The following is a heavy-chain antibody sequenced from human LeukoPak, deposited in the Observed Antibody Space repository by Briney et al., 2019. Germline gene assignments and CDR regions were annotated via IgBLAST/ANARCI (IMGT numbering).Heavy chain of an antibody. CDR2: INHSGST. Sequence: SETLSLTCAVYGGSFSGYYWSWIRQPPGKGLEWIGEINHSGSTNYNPSLKSRVTISVDTSKNQFSLKLSSVTAADTAVYYCARVKKAYYYDSSGYFGYWGQGTLVTASS. V-gene: IGHV4-34*01. D-gene: IGHD3-22*01. CDR3: ARVKKAYYYDSSGYFGY. J-gene: IGHJ4*02. CDR1: GGSFSGYY.